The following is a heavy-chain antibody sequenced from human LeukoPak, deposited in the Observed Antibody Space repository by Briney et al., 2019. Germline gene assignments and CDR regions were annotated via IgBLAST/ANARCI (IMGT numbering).Heavy chain of an antibody. Sequence: GGSLRLSCAASGFTFSSYEMNWVRQAPGKGLEWVSYISSSGSTIYYADSVKGRFTISRDNAKSSLYLQMNSLRAEDTAVYYCARAGKWELLSLVGYYFDYWGQGTLVTVSS. V-gene: IGHV3-48*03. CDR3: ARAGKWELLSLVGYYFDY. CDR1: GFTFSSYE. D-gene: IGHD1-26*01. CDR2: ISSSGSTI. J-gene: IGHJ4*02.